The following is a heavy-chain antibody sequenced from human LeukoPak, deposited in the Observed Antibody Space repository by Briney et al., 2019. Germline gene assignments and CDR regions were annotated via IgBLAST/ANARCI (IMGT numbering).Heavy chain of an antibody. V-gene: IGHV3-23*01. CDR2: ISGSGGST. J-gene: IGHJ3*02. CDR3: AKDIVVVPAAIAVALDAFDI. D-gene: IGHD2-2*02. CDR1: GFTFSSYA. Sequence: PGGSLRLSCAASGFTFSSYAMSWVRQAPGKGLEWVSAISGSGGSTYYAGSVKGRFTISRDNSKNTLYLQMNSLRAEDTAVYYCAKDIVVVPAAIAVALDAFDIWGQGTMVTVSS.